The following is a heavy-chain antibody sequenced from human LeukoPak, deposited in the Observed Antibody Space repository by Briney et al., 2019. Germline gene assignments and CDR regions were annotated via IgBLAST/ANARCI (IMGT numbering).Heavy chain of an antibody. D-gene: IGHD6-13*01. CDR2: INHSGST. CDR3: VRPYSSRGWFDP. J-gene: IGHJ5*02. Sequence: PSETLSLTCAVYGGSFSGYHWSWIRQPPGKGLEWIGEINHSGSTNYNPSLKSRVTISVDTSKNQFSPKLSSVTAADTAVYYCVRPYSSRGWFDPWGQGTLVTVSS. V-gene: IGHV4-34*01. CDR1: GGSFSGYH.